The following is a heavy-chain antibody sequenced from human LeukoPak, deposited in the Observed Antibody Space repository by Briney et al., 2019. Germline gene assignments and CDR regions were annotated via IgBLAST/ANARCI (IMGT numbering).Heavy chain of an antibody. CDR1: GGSISSYY. J-gene: IGHJ6*03. Sequence: SETLSLTCTVSGGSISSYYWSWIRQPAGKGLEWIGRIYTSGSTNYNPSLKSRVTISVDTSKNQFSLKLSSVTAADTAVYYCARYYYDSSGYWTSYYYYYMDVWGKGTTVTVSS. CDR2: IYTSGST. CDR3: ARYYYDSSGYWTSYYYYYMDV. V-gene: IGHV4-4*07. D-gene: IGHD3-22*01.